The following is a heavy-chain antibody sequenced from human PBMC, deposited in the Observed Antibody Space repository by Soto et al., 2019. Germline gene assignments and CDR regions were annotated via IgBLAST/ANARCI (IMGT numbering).Heavy chain of an antibody. CDR1: GGSISRGGYS. Sequence: SETLSLTCAVSGGSISRGGYSWSWIRQPPGKGLEWIGYIYHSGSTYYNPSLKSRVTISLDMSKNQFSLKLSSVTAADTAVYYCARGPRGVVVPDWGQGTLVTVSS. CDR3: ARGPRGVVVPD. CDR2: IYHSGST. J-gene: IGHJ4*02. V-gene: IGHV4-30-2*01. D-gene: IGHD3-22*01.